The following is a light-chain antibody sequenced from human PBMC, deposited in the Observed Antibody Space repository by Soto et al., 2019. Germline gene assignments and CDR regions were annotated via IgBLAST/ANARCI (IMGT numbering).Light chain of an antibody. CDR3: QQYGSSP. J-gene: IGKJ3*01. Sequence: EIVLTHSPGTLSLSPGERATLSCRASQSVTSSYLAWYQHKPGQAPRLLIYAASSRATGIPDRFSGSGSGTDFTLTISRLEPEDFGVYYCQQYGSSPFGPGTKVDIK. CDR2: AAS. CDR1: QSVTSSY. V-gene: IGKV3-20*01.